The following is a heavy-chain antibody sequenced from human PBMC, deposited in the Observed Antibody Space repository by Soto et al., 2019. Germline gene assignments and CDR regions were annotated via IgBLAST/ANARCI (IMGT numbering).Heavy chain of an antibody. CDR1: GGSISSGDYY. V-gene: IGHV4-30-4*01. CDR3: ASGYYYGSGTPNIIGDY. Sequence: SETLSLTCTVSGGSISSGDYYWSWIRQPPGKGLEWIGYIYYSGSTYYNPSLKSRVTISVDTSKNQFSLKLSSVTAADTAVYYCASGYYYGSGTPNIIGDYWGQGTLVTVSS. J-gene: IGHJ4*02. CDR2: IYYSGST. D-gene: IGHD3-10*01.